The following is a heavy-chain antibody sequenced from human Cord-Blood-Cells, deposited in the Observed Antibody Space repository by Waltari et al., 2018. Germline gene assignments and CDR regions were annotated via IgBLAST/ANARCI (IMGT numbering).Heavy chain of an antibody. Sequence: QVQLVESGGGVVQPGRSLRLSCAASGFTFSSYGMHWVRQAPGKGLEWVAVISYDGSNKYYADSVKGRFTISRDNSKNTLYLQMNSLRAEDTAVYYCVRDSSWSFDYWGQGTLVTVSS. V-gene: IGHV3-30*03. CDR1: GFTFSSYG. CDR3: VRDSSWSFDY. J-gene: IGHJ4*02. CDR2: ISYDGSNK. D-gene: IGHD6-13*01.